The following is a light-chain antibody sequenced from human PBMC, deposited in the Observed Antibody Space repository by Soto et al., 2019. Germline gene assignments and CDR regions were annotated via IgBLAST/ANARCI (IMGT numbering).Light chain of an antibody. J-gene: IGKJ1*01. V-gene: IGKV3-15*01. CDR2: RAS. CDR3: QQYDSFSVT. CDR1: QSINSN. Sequence: IVMTQSPATLSVSPGESATLSCRASQSINSNLAWYQQKPGQAPRLLMFRASIRATGFPARFSGSRSGTEFTLTISSLQPDDFATYYCQQYDSFSVTFGQGTKVDIK.